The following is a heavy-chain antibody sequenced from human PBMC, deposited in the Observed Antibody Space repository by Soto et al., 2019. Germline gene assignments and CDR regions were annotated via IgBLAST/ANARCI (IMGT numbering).Heavy chain of an antibody. J-gene: IGHJ5*02. CDR1: GYTFTGYY. CDR2: INPNSGGT. CDR3: ARGGAMVPWEGFDP. D-gene: IGHD5-18*01. Sequence: ASVKVSCKASGYTFTGYYMHWVRQAPGQGLEWMGWINPNSGGTNYAQKFQGWVTMTRDTSISTAYMELSRLRSDDTAVYYCARGGAMVPWEGFDPWGQGTLVTAPQ. V-gene: IGHV1-2*04.